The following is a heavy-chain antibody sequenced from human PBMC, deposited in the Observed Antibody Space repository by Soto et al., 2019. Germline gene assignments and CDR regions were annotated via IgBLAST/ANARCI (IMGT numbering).Heavy chain of an antibody. Sequence: GGSLRLSCAASGFTFSDYYMSWIRQAPGKGLEWVSYISSSVSTIYYADSVKGRFTISRDNAKNSLYLQMNSLRAEDTAVYYCASNSGSYAYYYYGMDVWGQGTRVTVSS. CDR2: ISSSVSTI. D-gene: IGHD1-26*01. V-gene: IGHV3-11*01. J-gene: IGHJ6*02. CDR1: GFTFSDYY. CDR3: ASNSGSYAYYYYGMDV.